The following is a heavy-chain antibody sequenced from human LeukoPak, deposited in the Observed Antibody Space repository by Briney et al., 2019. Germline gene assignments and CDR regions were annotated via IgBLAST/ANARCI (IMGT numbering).Heavy chain of an antibody. Sequence: PGGSLRLSCAASGFTFSSYAMSWVRQAPGKGLEWVSAISGSGGSTYYADSVKGRFTISRHNSKNTLYLQMNSLRAEDTAVYYCAKDLRYCSGGSCHWGQGTLVTVSS. J-gene: IGHJ4*02. V-gene: IGHV3-23*01. CDR1: GFTFSSYA. D-gene: IGHD2-15*01. CDR3: AKDLRYCSGGSCH. CDR2: ISGSGGST.